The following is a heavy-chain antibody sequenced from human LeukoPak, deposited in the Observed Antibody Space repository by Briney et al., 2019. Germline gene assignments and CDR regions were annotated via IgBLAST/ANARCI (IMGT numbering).Heavy chain of an antibody. J-gene: IGHJ4*02. D-gene: IGHD4-17*01. CDR1: KFTFSHYG. CDR3: AKEKSDGDYHFDY. Sequence: GGSLRLSCTASKFTFSHYGMQWVRQAPGKGLEWVSAISGSGGSTYYADSVKGRFTISRDNSKNTLYLQMNSLRAEDTAVYYCAKEKSDGDYHFDYWGQGTLVTVSS. CDR2: ISGSGGST. V-gene: IGHV3-23*01.